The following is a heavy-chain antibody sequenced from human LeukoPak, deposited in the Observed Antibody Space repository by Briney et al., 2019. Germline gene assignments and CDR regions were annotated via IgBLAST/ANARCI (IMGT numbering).Heavy chain of an antibody. CDR1: GFSFNSYA. CDR3: ARDGIMGRFDY. V-gene: IGHV3-66*01. J-gene: IGHJ4*02. CDR2: IYSGGST. D-gene: IGHD3-16*01. Sequence: GGSLRLSCVASGFSFNSYALTWVRQAPGKGLEWVSVIYSGGSTYYADSVKGRFTISRDNSKNTLYLQMNSLRAEDTAVYYCARDGIMGRFDYWGQGTLVTVSS.